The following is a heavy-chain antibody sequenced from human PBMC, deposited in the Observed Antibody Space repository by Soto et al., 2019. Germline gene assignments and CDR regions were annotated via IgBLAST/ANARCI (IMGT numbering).Heavy chain of an antibody. V-gene: IGHV3-21*01. CDR2: ISSRSTNI. CDR3: ARAIFAH. CDR1: GFAFSSYN. Sequence: GGSLRLSCAASGFAFSSYNMHWVRQAPGKGLEWISCISSRSTNIFYADSVKGRFTISRDNAKETLFLHMNSLTVDDTAVYYCARAIFAHWGRGVLVTVSS. J-gene: IGHJ4*02.